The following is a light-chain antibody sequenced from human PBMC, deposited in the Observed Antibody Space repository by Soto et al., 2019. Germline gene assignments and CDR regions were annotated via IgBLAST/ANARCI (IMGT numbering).Light chain of an antibody. Sequence: QSVLTQPPSVSEAPRQRVTISCSGSSSNIGNNAVNWYQQLPGKAPKLLIYYDDLLPSGVSDRFSGSKSGTSASLAISGLQSEDEADYYCAAWDDSLNVVFGGGTKVTVL. V-gene: IGLV1-36*01. CDR3: AAWDDSLNVV. J-gene: IGLJ2*01. CDR1: SSNIGNNA. CDR2: YDD.